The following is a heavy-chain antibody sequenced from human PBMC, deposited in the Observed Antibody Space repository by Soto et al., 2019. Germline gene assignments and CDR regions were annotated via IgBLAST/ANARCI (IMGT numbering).Heavy chain of an antibody. Sequence: GVSLRLSCEASGFDFRIYEMNWVRQAPGKGLEWLSYIGSTGSTIYYADSVKGRFTISRDDGKNSVYLQMNTLRAEDTAVYYCARRGYSGYDWGWYFDFWGQGTPVTVSS. CDR2: IGSTGSTI. CDR3: ARRGYSGYDWGWYFDF. CDR1: GFDFRIYE. D-gene: IGHD5-12*01. V-gene: IGHV3-48*03. J-gene: IGHJ4*02.